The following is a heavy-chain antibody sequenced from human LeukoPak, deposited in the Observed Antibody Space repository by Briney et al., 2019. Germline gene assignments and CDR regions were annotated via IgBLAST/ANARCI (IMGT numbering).Heavy chain of an antibody. CDR2: IYHSGST. V-gene: IGHV4-38-2*02. J-gene: IGHJ4*02. D-gene: IGHD3-22*01. CDR1: GYSISSGYY. Sequence: SETLSLTCTVSGYSISSGYYWGWIRQPPVKGLEWIGSIYHSGSTYYNPSLKSRVTISVDTSKNQFSLKLSSVTAADTAVYYCARCDSSGSRIDWGQGTLVTVSS. CDR3: ARCDSSGSRID.